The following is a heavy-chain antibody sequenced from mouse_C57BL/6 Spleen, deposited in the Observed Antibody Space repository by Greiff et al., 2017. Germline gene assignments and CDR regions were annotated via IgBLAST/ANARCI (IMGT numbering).Heavy chain of an antibody. CDR2: INYDGSST. J-gene: IGHJ1*03. V-gene: IGHV5-16*01. CDR3: ARGGIGDWYFDV. Sequence: EVKLVESEGGLVQPGSSMKLSCTASGFTFSDYYMAWVRQVPEKGLEWVANINYDGSSTYYLDSLKSRFIISRDNAKNILYLQMSSLKSEDTATYYCARGGIGDWYFDVWGTGTTVTVSS. CDR1: GFTFSDYY.